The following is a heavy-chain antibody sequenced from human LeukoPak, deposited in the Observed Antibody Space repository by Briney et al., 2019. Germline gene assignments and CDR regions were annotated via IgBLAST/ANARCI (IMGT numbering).Heavy chain of an antibody. CDR3: ARADWGSIDY. V-gene: IGHV3-7*01. Sequence: GGSLRLSCAASGFTFSHYWMTWVRQAPGRGLEWVAIIRPDANDGSYVDSVKGRFAISRDNARNSLYLQLNSLRAEDTAVYFCARADWGSIDYWGQGALVTVSS. J-gene: IGHJ4*02. D-gene: IGHD7-27*01. CDR2: IRPDANDG. CDR1: GFTFSHYW.